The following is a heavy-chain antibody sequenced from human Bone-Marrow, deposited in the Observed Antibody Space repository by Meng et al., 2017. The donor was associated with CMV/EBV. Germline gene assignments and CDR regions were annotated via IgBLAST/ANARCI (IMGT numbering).Heavy chain of an antibody. D-gene: IGHD6-6*01. CDR1: GGTFSSYA. CDR2: IIPIFGTA. Sequence: SVKVSCKASGGTFSSYAISWVRQAPGQGLEWMGGIIPIFGTANYAQKFQGRVTITTDESTSTAYMELSSLRSEDTAVYYCARGGGIAARPSTVYYGMAVWGQGPTVTVSS. V-gene: IGHV1-69*05. CDR3: ARGGGIAARPSTVYYGMAV. J-gene: IGHJ6*02.